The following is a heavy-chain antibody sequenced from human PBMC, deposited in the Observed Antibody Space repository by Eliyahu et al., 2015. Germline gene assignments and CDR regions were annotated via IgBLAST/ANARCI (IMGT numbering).Heavy chain of an antibody. D-gene: IGHD2-21*01. CDR1: GDSISSYY. V-gene: IGHV4-59*01. CDR3: ARGSMGYSRDGYYYGMDV. CDR2: IYYSGST. Sequence: QVQLQESGPGLVKPSETLSLTCIVSGDSISSYYWNWIRQPPGKGLEWIAYIYYSGSTDYNPSLKSRVTISVDTSRNQFSLRLSSVTAADTGVYYCARGSMGYSRDGYYYGMDVWGQGTTVTVSS. J-gene: IGHJ6*02.